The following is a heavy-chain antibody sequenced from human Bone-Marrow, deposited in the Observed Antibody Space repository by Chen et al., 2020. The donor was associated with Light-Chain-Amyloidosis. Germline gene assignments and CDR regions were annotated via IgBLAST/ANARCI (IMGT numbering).Heavy chain of an antibody. CDR2: IRYDGSNK. Sequence: QVXXVESGXXXXQPGGSLRLSCAASGFTFSSYGMHWVRQAPGKGLEWVAFIRYDGSNKYYADSVKGRFTISXDXXXXXXXXXXXXXRAXXXAVYYCAKGGSGLVGYWGQGTLVTVSS. CDR1: GFTFSSYG. D-gene: IGHD3-10*01. CDR3: AKGGSGLVGY. V-gene: IGHV3-30*02. J-gene: IGHJ4*02.